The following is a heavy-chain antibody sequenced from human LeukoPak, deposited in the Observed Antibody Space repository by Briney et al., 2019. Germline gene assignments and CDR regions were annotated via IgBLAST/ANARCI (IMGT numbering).Heavy chain of an antibody. D-gene: IGHD1-26*01. CDR1: GYSISSGYY. V-gene: IGHV4-38-2*02. Sequence: SETLSLTCAVSGYSISSGYYWGWIRQPPGKGLEWIGSIYHSGSTYYNPSLKSRVTISVDTSKNQFSLKLSSVTAADTAVYYCARDRRVGAEGSDPWGQGTLVTVSS. CDR2: IYHSGST. J-gene: IGHJ5*02. CDR3: ARDRRVGAEGSDP.